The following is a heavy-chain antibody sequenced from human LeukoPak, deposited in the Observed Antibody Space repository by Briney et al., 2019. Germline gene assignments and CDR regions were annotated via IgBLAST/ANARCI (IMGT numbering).Heavy chain of an antibody. Sequence: TGGSLSLSCAATGFTFSSYAMQWVRQAPGKGLEWVAVISYDVSNKYYGDSVKGRFTISRDNSKNTLYLQMNSLRAEDTAVYYCARDHAGATDGHYWGQGTLVTVSS. J-gene: IGHJ4*02. CDR3: ARDHAGATDGHY. V-gene: IGHV3-30-3*01. D-gene: IGHD1-26*01. CDR1: GFTFSSYA. CDR2: ISYDVSNK.